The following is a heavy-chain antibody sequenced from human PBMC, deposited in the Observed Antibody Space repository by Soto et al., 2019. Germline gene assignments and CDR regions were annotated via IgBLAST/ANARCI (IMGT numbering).Heavy chain of an antibody. Sequence: QVPLVESGGGVVQPGRSLRLSCAASGFTFSSYGMHWVRQAPGKGLEWVAVISYDGSNKYYADSVKGRFTISRDNSKNTLYLQMNSLRAEDTAVYYCAKDKYSSSSGRAGSFDYWGQGTLVTVSS. J-gene: IGHJ4*02. CDR1: GFTFSSYG. V-gene: IGHV3-30*18. D-gene: IGHD6-6*01. CDR2: ISYDGSNK. CDR3: AKDKYSSSSGRAGSFDY.